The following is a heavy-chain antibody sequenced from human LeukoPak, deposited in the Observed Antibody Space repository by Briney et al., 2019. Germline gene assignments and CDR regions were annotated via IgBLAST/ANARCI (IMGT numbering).Heavy chain of an antibody. V-gene: IGHV4-39*01. Sequence: SETLSLTCTVSGGSISSSIYYWGWIRQSPGKGLEWIGSIYYSGSTYYNPSLKSRVTISVDTSKNQFSLKLSSVTAADTAVYYCARINYYGSGRDYYYYYMDVWGKGTTVTISS. D-gene: IGHD3-10*01. CDR3: ARINYYGSGRDYYYYYMDV. J-gene: IGHJ6*03. CDR1: GGSISSSIYY. CDR2: IYYSGST.